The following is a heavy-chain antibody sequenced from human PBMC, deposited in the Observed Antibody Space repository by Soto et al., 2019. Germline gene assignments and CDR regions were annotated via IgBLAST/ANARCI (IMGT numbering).Heavy chain of an antibody. D-gene: IGHD3-10*01. CDR3: ARGRYYGSGSYYRTDYYYYYMDV. J-gene: IGHJ6*03. CDR1: GASISSGGYY. V-gene: IGHV4-31*03. CDR2: IYYSGST. Sequence: PSDTLSLTCTVSGASISSGGYYWRWLRQHPGKGLEWIGYIYYSGSTYYNPSLKSRVTISVDTPKNQFSLKLSSVTAADTAVYYCARGRYYGSGSYYRTDYYYYYMDVWGKGTTVTVPS.